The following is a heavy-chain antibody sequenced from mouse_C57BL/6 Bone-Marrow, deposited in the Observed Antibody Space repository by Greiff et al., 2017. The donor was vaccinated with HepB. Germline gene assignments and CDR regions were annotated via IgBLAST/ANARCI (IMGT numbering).Heavy chain of an antibody. J-gene: IGHJ4*01. CDR2: IWSGGST. V-gene: IGHV2-2*01. CDR1: GFSLTSYG. Sequence: QVQLKESGPGLVQPSQSLSITCTVSGFSLTSYGVHWVRQSPGKGLEWLGVIWSGGSTDYNAAFISRLSISKDNSKSQVFFKMNSLQADDTAIYYCATPVTTGAMDYWGQGTSVTVSS. CDR3: ATPVTTGAMDY. D-gene: IGHD2-2*01.